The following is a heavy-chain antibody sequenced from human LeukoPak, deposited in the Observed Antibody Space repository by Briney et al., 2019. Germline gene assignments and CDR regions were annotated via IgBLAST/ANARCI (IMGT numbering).Heavy chain of an antibody. CDR2: INPNSGGT. V-gene: IGHV1-2*02. D-gene: IGHD3-10*01. CDR3: ARVVRGSSRRNWFDP. J-gene: IGHJ5*02. Sequence: ASVKVSCKASGYTFTGYYMHWVRQAPGQGLEWMGWINPNSGGTNYAQKFQGRVTMTRDTSISTAYMELSRLRSDDTAVYYCARVVRGSSRRNWFDPWGQGTLVTVSS. CDR1: GYTFTGYY.